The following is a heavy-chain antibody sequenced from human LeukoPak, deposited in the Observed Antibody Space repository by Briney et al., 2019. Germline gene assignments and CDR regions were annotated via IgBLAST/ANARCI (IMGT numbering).Heavy chain of an antibody. CDR3: ATRRISRSARYKWFDP. CDR2: IVVGSGNT. V-gene: IGHV1-58*02. D-gene: IGHD3-16*01. J-gene: IGHJ5*02. CDR1: GFTFTSSA. Sequence: ASVKVSCKASGFTFTSSAMQWVRQARGQRLEWIGWIVVGSGNTNYAQKFQGRVTITADESTSTAYMELSSLRSEDTAVYYCATRRISRSARYKWFDPWGQGTLVTVSS.